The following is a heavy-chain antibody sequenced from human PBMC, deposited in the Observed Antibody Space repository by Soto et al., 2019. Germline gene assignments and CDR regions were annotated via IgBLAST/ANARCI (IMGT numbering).Heavy chain of an antibody. V-gene: IGHV1-18*01. D-gene: IGHD3-10*01. Sequence: ASGKLSCKASGYTFTSYGISWVRQAPGQGLEWMGWISAYNGNTNYAQKLQGRVTMTTDTSTSTAYMELRSLRSDDTAVYYCATIYYYGSGSYDVRLYSYYGMDVWGQGTTVTVSS. CDR3: ATIYYYGSGSYDVRLYSYYGMDV. J-gene: IGHJ6*02. CDR1: GYTFTSYG. CDR2: ISAYNGNT.